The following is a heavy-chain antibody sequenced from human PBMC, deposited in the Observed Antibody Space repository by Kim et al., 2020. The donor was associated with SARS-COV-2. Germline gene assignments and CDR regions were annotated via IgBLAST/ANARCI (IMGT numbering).Heavy chain of an antibody. D-gene: IGHD6-6*01. CDR2: T. CDR3: AATYSSSVFYY. V-gene: IGHV1-18*01. J-gene: IGHJ4*02. Sequence: TNYAKKLQSRVTTTTDTSTSTAYMELRSLRSDDTAVYYCAATYSSSVFYYWGQGTLVTVSS.